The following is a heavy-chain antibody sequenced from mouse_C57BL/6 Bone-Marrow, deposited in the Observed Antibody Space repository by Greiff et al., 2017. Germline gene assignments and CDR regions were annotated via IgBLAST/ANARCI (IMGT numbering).Heavy chain of an antibody. V-gene: IGHV1-9*01. CDR1: GFTFLGYW. J-gene: IGHJ2*01. CDR2: FSTGSGST. CDR3: ARSLYYGSSPY. Sequence: SGAELLKPGSSVKFSCKATGFTFLGYWIEWVKPRPGHGLEWIGEFSTGSGSTKYNEKFKGKATFTADTSSNTAYMPLSHLTTENSAIYYCARSLYYGSSPYWGQGTPLTVAS. D-gene: IGHD1-1*01.